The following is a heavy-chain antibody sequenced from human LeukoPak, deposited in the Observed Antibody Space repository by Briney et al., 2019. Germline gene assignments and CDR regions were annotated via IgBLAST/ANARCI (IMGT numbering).Heavy chain of an antibody. Sequence: GGSLRLSCAASGFTFSSYAMSWVRQAPGTGLEWVSAISGSGGSTYYADSVKGRFTIYRDNSKNTLYLQMNSLRAEDTAVYYCAKDKAAFPDFDYWGQGTLVTVSS. CDR2: ISGSGGST. V-gene: IGHV3-23*01. CDR1: GFTFSSYA. D-gene: IGHD2-15*01. J-gene: IGHJ4*02. CDR3: AKDKAAFPDFDY.